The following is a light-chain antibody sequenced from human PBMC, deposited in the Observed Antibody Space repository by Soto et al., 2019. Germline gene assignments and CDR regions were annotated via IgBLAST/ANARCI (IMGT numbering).Light chain of an antibody. CDR2: AAS. J-gene: IGKJ5*01. CDR3: QKLFDSPIT. CDR1: QVISTS. Sequence: DIQMTQSPSFLSPSIGEIVTITCRPSQVISTSLNWYQVKPGKAPNLLIYAASSLESGVPYRFSATVSGTEFSLTITSLQPEDSATYYCQKLFDSPITFGQGTRVEIK. V-gene: IGKV1-9*01.